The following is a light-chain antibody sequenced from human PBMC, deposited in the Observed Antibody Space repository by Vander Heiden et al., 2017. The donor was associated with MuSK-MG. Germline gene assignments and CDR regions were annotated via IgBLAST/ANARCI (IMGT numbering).Light chain of an antibody. CDR3: CSYAGSVYV. CDR2: DVS. Sequence: QSALTQPPTVSGSPGQSVTISCTGTSSDVGGYNYVYWYQQHPGKAPKLMIYDVSKRPSGVPDRFSGSKSGNTASLTISGLQAEDEADYYCCSYAGSVYVFGTGTKVTVL. CDR1: SSDVGGYNY. V-gene: IGLV2-11*01. J-gene: IGLJ1*01.